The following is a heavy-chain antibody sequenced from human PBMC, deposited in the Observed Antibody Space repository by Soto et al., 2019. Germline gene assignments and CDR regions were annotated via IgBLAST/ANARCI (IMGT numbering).Heavy chain of an antibody. V-gene: IGHV3-48*03. CDR3: AGDPSIAARPTVVSVIYFDY. CDR1: GFTFSSYE. Sequence: GGSLRLSCAASGFTFSSYEMNWVRQAPGKGLEWVSYISSSGSTIYYADSVKGRFTISRDNAKNSLYLQMNSLRAEDTAVYYCAGDPSIAARPTVVSVIYFDYWGPGTRFTVSS. D-gene: IGHD6-6*01. CDR2: ISSSGSTI. J-gene: IGHJ4*02.